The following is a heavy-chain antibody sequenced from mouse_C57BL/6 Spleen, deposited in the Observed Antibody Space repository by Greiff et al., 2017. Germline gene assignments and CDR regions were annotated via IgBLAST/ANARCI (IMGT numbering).Heavy chain of an antibody. D-gene: IGHD1-1*01. CDR2: IYPGDGDT. CDR3: ARGNYCGSSHFDV. Sequence: VQRVESGAELVKPGASVKISCKASGYAFSSYWMNWVKQRPGKGLEWIGQIYPGDGDTNYNGKFKGKATLTADKSSSTAYMQLSSLTSEDSAVYFCARGNYCGSSHFDVWGTGTTVTVAS. J-gene: IGHJ1*03. V-gene: IGHV1-80*01. CDR1: GYAFSSYW.